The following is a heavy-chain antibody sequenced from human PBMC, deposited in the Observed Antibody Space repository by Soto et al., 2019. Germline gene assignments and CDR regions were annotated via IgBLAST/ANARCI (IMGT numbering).Heavy chain of an antibody. J-gene: IGHJ4*02. CDR1: GGSVSSVSYY. CDR3: ARSYPAGGEIWYFDS. Sequence: SETLSLTCTVSGGSVSSVSYYWSWIRQPPGKGLEWIGYMYYSGSTNYNPSLKSRVTISVDPSKNQFSLKLSSVTAADTAVYYCARSYPAGGEIWYFDSWCQGTLVTVSS. D-gene: IGHD3-16*01. V-gene: IGHV4-61*01. CDR2: MYYSGST.